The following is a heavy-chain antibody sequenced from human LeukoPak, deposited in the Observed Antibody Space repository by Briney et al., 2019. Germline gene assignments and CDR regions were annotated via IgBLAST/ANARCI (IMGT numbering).Heavy chain of an antibody. J-gene: IGHJ4*02. Sequence: SVTVSCKASGGTFSSYAISWVRQAPGQGLEWMGGIIPIFGTANYAQKFQGRVTITADKSTSTAYMELSSLRSEDTAVYYCARSSLFNYDMVLPDYWGQGTLVTVSS. CDR3: ARSSLFNYDMVLPDY. CDR1: GGTFSSYA. CDR2: IIPIFGTA. D-gene: IGHD3-9*01. V-gene: IGHV1-69*06.